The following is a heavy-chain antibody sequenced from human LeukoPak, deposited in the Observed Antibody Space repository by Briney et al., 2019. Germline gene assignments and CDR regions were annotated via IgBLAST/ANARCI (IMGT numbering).Heavy chain of an antibody. CDR1: GYTLTSYG. Sequence: ASVRVSCEASGYTLTSYGINWMRQAPGQGLEWMGWISTQSGNTNYAQKVQGRLTLTTDRSTNTAYMELRSLRSDDTAVYYCARGAYGDKWGQGTMVTVSS. J-gene: IGHJ4*02. V-gene: IGHV1-18*01. CDR2: ISTQSGNT. D-gene: IGHD4-17*01. CDR3: ARGAYGDK.